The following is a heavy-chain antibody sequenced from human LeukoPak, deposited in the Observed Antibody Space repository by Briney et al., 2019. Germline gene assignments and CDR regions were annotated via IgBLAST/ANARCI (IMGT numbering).Heavy chain of an antibody. CDR3: ASDTVVADGFFHS. Sequence: PSETLSLTCTVSGDSISIPNYFWAWIRQPPGKGLEWIGTISFTGTTYYNPSLESRLTMSVATSKNQFSLKLPSVTAADTAVYYCASDTVVADGFFHSWGQGTLVTVSA. CDR1: GDSISIPNYF. D-gene: IGHD6-19*01. V-gene: IGHV4-39*01. J-gene: IGHJ5*02. CDR2: ISFTGTT.